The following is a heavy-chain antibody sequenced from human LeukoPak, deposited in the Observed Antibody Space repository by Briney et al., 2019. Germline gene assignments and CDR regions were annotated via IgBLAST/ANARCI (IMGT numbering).Heavy chain of an antibody. D-gene: IGHD5-18*01. CDR1: GGSISSSNW. Sequence: SETLSLTCAVSGGSISSSNWWSWVRQPPGKGLEWIGEIYHSGSTNYNPSLKSRVTISVDKSKNQFSLKLSSVTAADTAVYYCATLYSYFYFDYWGQGTLVTVSP. CDR2: IYHSGST. V-gene: IGHV4-4*02. J-gene: IGHJ4*02. CDR3: ATLYSYFYFDY.